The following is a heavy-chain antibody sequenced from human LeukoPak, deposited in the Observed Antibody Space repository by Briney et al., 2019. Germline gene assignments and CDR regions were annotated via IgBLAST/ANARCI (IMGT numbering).Heavy chain of an antibody. CDR1: GGSISSSSYY. D-gene: IGHD3-10*01. Sequence: SETLSLTCTVSGGSISSSSYYWGWIRQPPGKGLEWIGSIYYSGSTYYNPPLKSRVTISVDTSKNQFSLKLSSVTAADTAVYYCARHAFYYGSGSDWFDPWGQGTLVTVSS. J-gene: IGHJ5*02. V-gene: IGHV4-39*01. CDR2: IYYSGST. CDR3: ARHAFYYGSGSDWFDP.